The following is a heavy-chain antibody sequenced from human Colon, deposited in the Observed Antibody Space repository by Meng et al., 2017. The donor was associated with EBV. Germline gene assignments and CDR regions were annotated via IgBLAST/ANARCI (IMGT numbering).Heavy chain of an antibody. CDR1: GGSFSGEV. CDR2: GSQPGSA. Sequence: LRQWLGAGLLSPSEILSPTFCVNGGSFSGEVGSWFRRHPGKGMEWSGEGSQPGSANYDPSLKSRVTISVDAAEKQFSLRLTSVTAADSAVYYCARVPTTGYKDHWGQGTLVTVSS. D-gene: IGHD3-9*01. J-gene: IGHJ4*02. V-gene: IGHV4-34*01. CDR3: ARVPTTGYKDH.